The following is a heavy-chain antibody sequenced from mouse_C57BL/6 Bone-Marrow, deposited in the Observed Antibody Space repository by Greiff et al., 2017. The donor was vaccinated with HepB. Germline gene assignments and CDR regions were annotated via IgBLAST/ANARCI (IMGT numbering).Heavy chain of an antibody. Sequence: EVKLMESGGGLVKPGGSLKLSCAASGFTFSDYGMHWVRQAPEKGLEWVAYISSGSSTIYYADTVKGRFTISRDNAKNTLFLQMTSLRSEDTAMYYCAYYYGSSFLFAYWGQGTLVTVSA. D-gene: IGHD1-1*01. CDR3: AYYYGSSFLFAY. CDR2: ISSGSSTI. V-gene: IGHV5-17*01. J-gene: IGHJ3*01. CDR1: GFTFSDYG.